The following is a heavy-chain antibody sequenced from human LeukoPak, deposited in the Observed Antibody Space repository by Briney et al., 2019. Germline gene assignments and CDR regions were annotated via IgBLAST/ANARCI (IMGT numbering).Heavy chain of an antibody. V-gene: IGHV4-34*01. CDR1: GGSFSGHY. Sequence: SETLSLTCAVYGGSFSGHYWSWIRQSPGKGLEWIGEINHSGSTNYNPSLKSRVTISLDTSKNQFSLKLSSVTAADTAVYYCARGPGAIYYYYYMDVWGKGTTVTVSS. CDR3: ARGPGAIYYYYYMDV. CDR2: INHSGST. J-gene: IGHJ6*03.